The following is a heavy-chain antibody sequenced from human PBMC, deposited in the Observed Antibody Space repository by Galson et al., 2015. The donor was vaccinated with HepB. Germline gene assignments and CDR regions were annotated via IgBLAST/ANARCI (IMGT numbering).Heavy chain of an antibody. CDR1: GFTFSSYA. V-gene: IGHV3-23*01. CDR2: ISGSGGST. CDR3: AKNGGDVVVPAAKQRPYYYYYMDV. Sequence: SLRLSCAASGFTFSSYAMSWVRQAPGKGLEWVSAISGSGGSTYYADSVKGRFTISRDNSKNTLYLQMNSLRAEDTAVYYCAKNGGDVVVPAAKQRPYYYYYMDVWGKGTTVTVSS. D-gene: IGHD2-2*01. J-gene: IGHJ6*03.